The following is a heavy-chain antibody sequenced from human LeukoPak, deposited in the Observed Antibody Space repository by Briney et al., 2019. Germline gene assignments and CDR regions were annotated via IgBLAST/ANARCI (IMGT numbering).Heavy chain of an antibody. J-gene: IGHJ6*03. CDR3: AREGIQNYYDSSGYYYYYYYYMDV. Sequence: QPGGSLRLSCAASGFTFSSYWMSWVRQAPGKGLEWVANIKQDGSEKYYVDSVKGRFTISRDNAKNSLYLQMNSLRAEDTAVYYCAREGIQNYYDSSGYYYYYYYYMDVWGKGTTVTISS. V-gene: IGHV3-7*01. CDR1: GFTFSSYW. CDR2: IKQDGSEK. D-gene: IGHD3-22*01.